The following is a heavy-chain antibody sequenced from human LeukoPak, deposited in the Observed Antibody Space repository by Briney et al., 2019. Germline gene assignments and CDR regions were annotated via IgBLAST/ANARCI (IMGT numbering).Heavy chain of an antibody. J-gene: IGHJ4*02. CDR1: GSTFSSYG. Sequence: PGGSLRLSCAASGSTFSSYGMHWVRQAPGKGLEWVANMKQDGSEKYYVDSVKGRFTISRDNAKNSLYLQMNSLRAGDTAVYYCARDLEAAHYGGKVFDYWGQGTLVTVSS. V-gene: IGHV3-7*01. D-gene: IGHD4-23*01. CDR3: ARDLEAAHYGGKVFDY. CDR2: MKQDGSEK.